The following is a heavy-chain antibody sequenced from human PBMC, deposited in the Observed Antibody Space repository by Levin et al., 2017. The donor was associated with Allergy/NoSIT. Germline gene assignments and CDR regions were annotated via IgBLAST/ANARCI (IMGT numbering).Heavy chain of an antibody. CDR2: ISYDGSNE. CDR1: GLIFTNYA. Sequence: PGGSLRLSCAASGLIFTNYAIHWVRQAPGRGLEWVAVISYDGSNEYYADSVKGRFTVSRDNSKDTAHLQINSLRADDTASYYCASQFTMIRGYGNYGMDVWGQGTTVTVSS. CDR3: ASQFTMIRGYGNYGMDV. V-gene: IGHV3-30*14. D-gene: IGHD3-10*01. J-gene: IGHJ6*02.